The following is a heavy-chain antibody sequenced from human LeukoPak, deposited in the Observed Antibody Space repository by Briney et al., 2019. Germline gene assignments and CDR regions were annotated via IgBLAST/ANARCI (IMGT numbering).Heavy chain of an antibody. V-gene: IGHV1-18*01. Sequence: ASVKVSCKASGYTFTSYGISWVRQAPGQGLEWMGWISAYNGNTNYAQKLQGRVTMTTDTSTSTAYMELRSLRSDDTAVYYCAATVNYYYYMDVWGKGTTVTISS. D-gene: IGHD4-11*01. CDR2: ISAYNGNT. J-gene: IGHJ6*03. CDR1: GYTFTSYG. CDR3: AATVNYYYYMDV.